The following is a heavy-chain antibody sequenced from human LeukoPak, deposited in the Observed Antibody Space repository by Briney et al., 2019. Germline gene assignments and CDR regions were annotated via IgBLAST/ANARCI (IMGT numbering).Heavy chain of an antibody. CDR3: AREEVPHGFDI. V-gene: IGHV4-59*02. CDR1: GGSVSRYF. J-gene: IGHJ3*02. Sequence: PSETLSLTCTVSGGSVSRYFWTWIRQPPGKGLEYIGYIYYSGSTNYNPSLKSRVTMSLDTSKNQFSLKLSSVTAADTAVYYCAREEVPHGFDIWGQGTMVTVSS. CDR2: IYYSGST.